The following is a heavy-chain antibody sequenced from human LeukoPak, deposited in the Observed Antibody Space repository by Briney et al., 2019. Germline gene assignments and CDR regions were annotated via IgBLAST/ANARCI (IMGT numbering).Heavy chain of an antibody. D-gene: IGHD3-3*01. CDR3: AILGRYYDFWSGYPFYYYYGVDV. V-gene: IGHV1-24*01. J-gene: IGHJ6*02. CDR2: FDPEDGET. CDR1: GYTLTELS. Sequence: ASVKVSCKVSGYTLTELSMHWVRQAPGKGLEWMGGFDPEDGETIYAQKFQGRVTMTEDTSTDTAYMELSSLRSEDTAVYYCAILGRYYDFWSGYPFYYYYGVDVWGQGTTVTVSS.